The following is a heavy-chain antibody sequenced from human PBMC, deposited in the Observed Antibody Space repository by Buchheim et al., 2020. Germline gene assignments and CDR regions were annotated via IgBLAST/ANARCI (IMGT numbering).Heavy chain of an antibody. D-gene: IGHD6-13*01. Sequence: QVQLVQSGAEVKKPGSSVKVSCKASGGTFSSYAIIWVRQAPGQGLEWMGGIIPIFGTANYAQKFQGRVTITADKSTSTAYMEMSSLRSEDTAVYYCARTANLPPWGIAAVYFDYWGQGTL. J-gene: IGHJ4*02. CDR2: IIPIFGTA. V-gene: IGHV1-69*06. CDR1: GGTFSSYA. CDR3: ARTANLPPWGIAAVYFDY.